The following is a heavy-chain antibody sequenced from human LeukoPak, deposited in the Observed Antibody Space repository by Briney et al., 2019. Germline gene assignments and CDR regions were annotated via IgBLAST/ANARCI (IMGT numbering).Heavy chain of an antibody. CDR1: GFTFSNYW. J-gene: IGHJ3*02. Sequence: PGGSLRLSCAASGFTFSNYWMTWFRQTPGKGLEWVGNIKPDGSEKYYVDSVKGRFTISRDNAKNSLYLQMNSLRAEDTAVYYCAVVLGYSYGPGTFDIWGQGTMVTVSS. D-gene: IGHD5-18*01. V-gene: IGHV3-7*01. CDR3: AVVLGYSYGPGTFDI. CDR2: IKPDGSEK.